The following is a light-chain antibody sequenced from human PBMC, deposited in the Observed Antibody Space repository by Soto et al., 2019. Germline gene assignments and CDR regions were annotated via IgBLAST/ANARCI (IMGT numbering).Light chain of an antibody. CDR3: QQSYSTPQT. CDR1: QSISSY. Sequence: DIQMTQSPSSLSASVGDRVTITCRASQSISSYLNWYQQKPGKDPKLLIYVASSLQSGVPSRFSGSGIWTNFHLNIRSLPSEYFGTYYCQQSYSTPQTFGQGTKVEIK. CDR2: VAS. J-gene: IGKJ1*01. V-gene: IGKV1-39*01.